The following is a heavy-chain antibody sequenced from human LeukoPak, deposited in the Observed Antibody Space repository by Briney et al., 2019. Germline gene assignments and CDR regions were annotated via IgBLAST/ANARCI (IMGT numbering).Heavy chain of an antibody. CDR3: AREGYDSSGYPYYFDY. J-gene: IGHJ4*02. Sequence: ASVKVSCKASGYTFTSYDINWVRQATGQGLEWMGWMNPNSGNTGYAQKFQGRVTMTRNTSISTAYMELSSLRSEDTAVYYCAREGYDSSGYPYYFDYWGQGTLVTVSS. D-gene: IGHD3-22*01. CDR1: GYTFTSYD. V-gene: IGHV1-8*01. CDR2: MNPNSGNT.